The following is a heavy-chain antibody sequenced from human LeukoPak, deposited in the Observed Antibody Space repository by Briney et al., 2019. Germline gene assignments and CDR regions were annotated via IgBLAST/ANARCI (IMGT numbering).Heavy chain of an antibody. J-gene: IGHJ4*02. CDR1: GFTFSSYG. V-gene: IGHV3-30*02. CDR3: ARDAQGVWYYYDSSGSPIGY. CDR2: IRYDGSNK. Sequence: PGGSLRLSCAASGFTFSSYGMHWVRQAPGKGLEWVAFIRYDGSNKYYADSVKGRFTISRDNSKNTLYLQMNSLRAEDTAVYYCARDAQGVWYYYDSSGSPIGYWGQGTLVTVSS. D-gene: IGHD3-22*01.